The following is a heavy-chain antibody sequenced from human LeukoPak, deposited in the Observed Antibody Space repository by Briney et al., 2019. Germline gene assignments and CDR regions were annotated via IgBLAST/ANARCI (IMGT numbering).Heavy chain of an antibody. D-gene: IGHD2-2*02. Sequence: GGSLRLSCVASGFTFSSYWMIWVRQAPGKGLEGVANIKQDGSEKYYVDSVKGRFTISRDNAKNSLFLQINSLRAEDTAVYYCARGWGDCTTVSCYTGGDVFDIWGQGTMVTVSS. CDR2: IKQDGSEK. V-gene: IGHV3-7*01. CDR1: GFTFSSYW. J-gene: IGHJ3*02. CDR3: ARGWGDCTTVSCYTGGDVFDI.